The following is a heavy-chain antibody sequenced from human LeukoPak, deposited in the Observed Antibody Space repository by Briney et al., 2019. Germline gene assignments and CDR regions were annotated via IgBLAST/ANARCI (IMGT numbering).Heavy chain of an antibody. CDR2: INHSGST. D-gene: IGHD3-10*01. CDR3: ARHRRDYYGSGRMYYFDY. Sequence: SEALSLTCAVYGGSFSGYYWSWIRQPPGKGLEWIGEINHSGSTNYNPSLKSRVTISVDTSKNQFSLKLSSVTAADTAVYYCARHRRDYYGSGRMYYFDYWGQGTLVTVSS. CDR1: GGSFSGYY. J-gene: IGHJ4*02. V-gene: IGHV4-34*01.